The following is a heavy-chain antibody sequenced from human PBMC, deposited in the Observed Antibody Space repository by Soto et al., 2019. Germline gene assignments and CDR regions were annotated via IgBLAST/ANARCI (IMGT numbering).Heavy chain of an antibody. CDR1: SDSISNYY. D-gene: IGHD6-19*01. CDR2: IYYSGST. Sequence: SETLSLTCTVSSDSISNYYCSWFRQPPGKGLEWIGYIYYSGSTNYNPSLKSRVTISVDTSKNQFSLKLSSVTAADTAVYYCAIARIAVAGNVWFDPWGQGTLVTVSS. J-gene: IGHJ5*02. V-gene: IGHV4-59*01. CDR3: AIARIAVAGNVWFDP.